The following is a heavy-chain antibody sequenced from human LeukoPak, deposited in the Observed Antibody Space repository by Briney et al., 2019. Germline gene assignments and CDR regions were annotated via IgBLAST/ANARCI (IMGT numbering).Heavy chain of an antibody. D-gene: IGHD2-2*01. CDR3: ATQPAASSLWDY. CDR2: TYYSGST. CDR1: GGSIRSYY. J-gene: IGHJ4*02. Sequence: SETLSLTCSVSGGSIRSYYWSWIRQPPGKGLEWIGYTYYSGSTNYNPSLKSRVTISVDTSKNQFSLKLSSVTAADTAVYYCATQPAASSLWDYWGQGTLVTVSS. V-gene: IGHV4-59*01.